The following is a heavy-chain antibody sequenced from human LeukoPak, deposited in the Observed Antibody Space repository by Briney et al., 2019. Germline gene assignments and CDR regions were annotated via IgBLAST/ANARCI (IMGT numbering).Heavy chain of an antibody. D-gene: IGHD3-22*01. J-gene: IGHJ5*02. V-gene: IGHV3-15*01. CDR2: IKSRTDGGTS. CDR1: GFTFSNAW. CDR3: TTERDYYDSSGLDR. Sequence: GGSLRLSCAVSGFTFSNAWMTWVRQAPGKGLEWLGRIKSRTDGGTSDYAAPVKGRFTISRHDSKDTLYLQMKSLKTEDTAAYYCTTERDYYDSSGLDRWGQGTLVTVSS.